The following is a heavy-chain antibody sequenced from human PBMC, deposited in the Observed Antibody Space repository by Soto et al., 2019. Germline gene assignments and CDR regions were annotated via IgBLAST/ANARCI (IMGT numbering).Heavy chain of an antibody. Sequence: EVQLVESGGGLVKPGGSLRLSCAASGFTFSSYSMNWVRQAPGKGLEWVSSISSSSSYIYYSDSVKGRFTISRDNAKNSLYLQMHSLRAEDTAVYYCAREVSKYSGYDFDYWGQGPLVTVSS. CDR3: AREVSKYSGYDFDY. CDR2: ISSSSSYI. V-gene: IGHV3-21*01. D-gene: IGHD5-12*01. J-gene: IGHJ4*02. CDR1: GFTFSSYS.